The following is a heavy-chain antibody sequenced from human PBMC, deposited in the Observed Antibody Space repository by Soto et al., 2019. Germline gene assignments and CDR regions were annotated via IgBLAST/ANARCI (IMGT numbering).Heavy chain of an antibody. Sequence: SETLSLTCAVYGGSFSGYYWSWIRQPPGKGLEWIGEINHSGSTNYNPSLKSRVTISVDTSKNQFSLKLSSVTAADTAVYYCARVGVAGTGYWGQGTLVTAPQ. D-gene: IGHD6-19*01. CDR1: GGSFSGYY. CDR3: ARVGVAGTGY. V-gene: IGHV4-34*01. J-gene: IGHJ4*02. CDR2: INHSGST.